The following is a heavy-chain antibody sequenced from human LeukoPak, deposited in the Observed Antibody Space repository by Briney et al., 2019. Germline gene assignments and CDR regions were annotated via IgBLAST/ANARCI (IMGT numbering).Heavy chain of an antibody. J-gene: IGHJ6*02. D-gene: IGHD3-3*01. Sequence: VSVKVSCKASGYTFTGYYMHWVRQAPGQGLEWMGRINPNSGGTNYAQKFQGRVTMTRDTSISTAYMELSRLRSDDTAVYYCARVSDFWSGYYLGYYYYGMDVWGQGTTVTVSS. CDR2: INPNSGGT. CDR1: GYTFTGYY. V-gene: IGHV1-2*06. CDR3: ARVSDFWSGYYLGYYYYGMDV.